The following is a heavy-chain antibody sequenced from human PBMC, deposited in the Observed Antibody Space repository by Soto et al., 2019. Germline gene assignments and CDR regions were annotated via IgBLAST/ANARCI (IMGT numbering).Heavy chain of an antibody. Sequence: SETLSVTCTVSGGSISSGDSYWSWIRQPPGKGLEWLGYIFYNGSTYYNPSLKGRVTLSVDTSKKQFSLKLSSVTAADTAVYYCARVPEYYYDTGGYFDYWGQGTLVTVSS. D-gene: IGHD3-22*01. CDR1: GGSISSGDSY. CDR2: IFYNGST. J-gene: IGHJ4*02. CDR3: ARVPEYYYDTGGYFDY. V-gene: IGHV4-30-4*01.